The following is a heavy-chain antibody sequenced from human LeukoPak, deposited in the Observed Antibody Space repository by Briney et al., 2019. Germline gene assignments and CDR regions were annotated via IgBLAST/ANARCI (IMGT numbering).Heavy chain of an antibody. V-gene: IGHV3-21*01. D-gene: IGHD6-13*01. J-gene: IGHJ4*02. CDR1: GFTFSGYS. Sequence: GGSLRLSCAASGFTFSGYSMNWVRQAPGKGLEWVSSVSSSSTYIYYADSLKGRFTISRDNAKNSLYLQMNSLRAEDTAVYYCARSSSSWYFYFDYWGQGTLVTVSS. CDR3: ARSSSSWYFYFDY. CDR2: VSSSSTYI.